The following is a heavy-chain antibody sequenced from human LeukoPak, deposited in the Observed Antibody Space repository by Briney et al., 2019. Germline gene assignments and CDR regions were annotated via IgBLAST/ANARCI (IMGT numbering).Heavy chain of an antibody. J-gene: IGHJ6*02. CDR2: ISWDGGST. CDR3: AEDMKFGELLDGPYGMDV. CDR1: GFTFDDYT. Sequence: PGGSLRLSCAASGFTFDDYTMHWVRQAPGKGLEWVSLISWDGGSTYYADSVKGRFTISRDNSKNSLYLQMNSLRTEDTALYYCAEDMKFGELLDGPYGMDVWGQGTTVTVSS. D-gene: IGHD3-10*01. V-gene: IGHV3-43*01.